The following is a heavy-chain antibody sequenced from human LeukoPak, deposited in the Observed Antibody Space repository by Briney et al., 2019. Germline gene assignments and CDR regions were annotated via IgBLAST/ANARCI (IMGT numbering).Heavy chain of an antibody. V-gene: IGHV3-23*01. CDR2: ISSSGGST. J-gene: IGHJ4*02. CDR1: GFTFSSYT. Sequence: PGGSLRLSCAASGFTFSSYTMSWVRQAPGKGLEWVSTISSSGGSTYYADSVKGRFTISRDNSKSTLYLQMNSLRAEDTAVYYCAKGPTVGAANYFDYWGQGTLVTVSS. D-gene: IGHD1-26*01. CDR3: AKGPTVGAANYFDY.